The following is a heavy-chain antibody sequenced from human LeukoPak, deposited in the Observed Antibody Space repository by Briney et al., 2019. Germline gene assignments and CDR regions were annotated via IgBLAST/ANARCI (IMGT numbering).Heavy chain of an antibody. D-gene: IGHD2-21*02. V-gene: IGHV4-59*01. CDR3: ARLLAYCGGDCYVLDY. CDR1: GGSMSGFY. Sequence: PETLSLTCTVSGGSMSGFYWTWIRQSPGKGLDWIGCVYYSGSTNYNPSLKSRVTISLDTSKNQFSLKLTSVTAADTALYYCARLLAYCGGDCYVLDYWGQGTLVTVSS. CDR2: VYYSGST. J-gene: IGHJ4*02.